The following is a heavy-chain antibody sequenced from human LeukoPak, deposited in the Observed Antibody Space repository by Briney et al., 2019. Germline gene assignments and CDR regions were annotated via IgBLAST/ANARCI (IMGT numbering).Heavy chain of an antibody. J-gene: IGHJ3*02. V-gene: IGHV3-74*01. Sequence: GGSLRLSCAASGFTFSSYWMHWVRQAPGKGLVWVSRINSDGSSTSYADSVKGRFTISRDNAKNTLYLQKNSLRAEDTAVYYCARAVVVVAGRGAFDIWGQGTMVTVSS. CDR1: GFTFSSYW. CDR3: ARAVVVVAGRGAFDI. D-gene: IGHD2-21*01. CDR2: INSDGSST.